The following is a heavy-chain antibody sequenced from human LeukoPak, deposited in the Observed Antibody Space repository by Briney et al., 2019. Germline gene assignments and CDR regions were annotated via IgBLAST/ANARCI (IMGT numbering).Heavy chain of an antibody. D-gene: IGHD3-10*01. CDR2: IYSGGST. V-gene: IGHV3-53*01. CDR1: GFTVSSNY. J-gene: IGHJ6*04. Sequence: PGGSLRLSCAASGFTVSSNYMSWVRQAPGKGLEWASVIYSGGSTYYADSVKGRFTISRDNSKNTLYLQMNSLRAEDTAVYYCARDSAYYGSGSPYYYGMDVWGKGTTVTVSS. CDR3: ARDSAYYGSGSPYYYGMDV.